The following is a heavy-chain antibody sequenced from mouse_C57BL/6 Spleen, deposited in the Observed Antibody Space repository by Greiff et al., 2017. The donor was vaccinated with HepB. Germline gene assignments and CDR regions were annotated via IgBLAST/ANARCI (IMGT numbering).Heavy chain of an antibody. D-gene: IGHD4-1*01. J-gene: IGHJ4*01. CDR3: AREGLTGTNAMDY. CDR2: IYPGSGST. V-gene: IGHV1-55*01. Sequence: QVQLQQPGAELVKPGASVKMSCKASGYTFTSYWITWVKQRPGQGLEWIGDIYPGSGSTNYNEKFKSKATLTVDTSSSTAYMQLSSLTSEDSAVYYCAREGLTGTNAMDYWGQGTSVTVSS. CDR1: GYTFTSYW.